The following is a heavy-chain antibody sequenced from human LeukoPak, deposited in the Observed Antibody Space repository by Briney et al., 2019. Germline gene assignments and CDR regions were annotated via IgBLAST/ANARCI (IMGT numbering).Heavy chain of an antibody. V-gene: IGHV1-2*02. D-gene: IGHD3-22*01. Sequence: ASVKVSCKASGYTFTGYYMHWVRQAPGQGLEWMGWINPNSGGTNYAQKFQGRVTMTRDTSISTAYMELSRLRSDDTAVYYCARVFQKYYDSSGHVDYWGQGTLVTASS. J-gene: IGHJ4*02. CDR1: GYTFTGYY. CDR3: ARVFQKYYDSSGHVDY. CDR2: INPNSGGT.